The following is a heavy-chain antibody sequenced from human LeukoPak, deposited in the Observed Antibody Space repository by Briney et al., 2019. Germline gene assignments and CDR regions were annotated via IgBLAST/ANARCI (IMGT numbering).Heavy chain of an antibody. V-gene: IGHV4-59*08. J-gene: IGHJ5*02. CDR3: ARGPSGSYCSGGSCYSTNWFDP. Sequence: PSETLSLTCTVSGGSISSYYWSWIRQPPGKGLEWIGYIYYSGSTNYNPSLKSRVTISVDTSKNQFSLKLSSVTAADTAVYYCARGPSGSYCSGGSCYSTNWFDPWGQGTLVTVSS. CDR2: IYYSGST. CDR1: GGSISSYY. D-gene: IGHD2-15*01.